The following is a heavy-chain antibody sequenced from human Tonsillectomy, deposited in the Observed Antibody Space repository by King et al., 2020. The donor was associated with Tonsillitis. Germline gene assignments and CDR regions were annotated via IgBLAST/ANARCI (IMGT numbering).Heavy chain of an antibody. CDR3: ARGGPVLRFLEWLFLFDY. Sequence: VQLVESGAEVKKPGASVKVSCKASGYTFTSYDINWVRQATGQGLEWMGWMNPNGGNTGYAQKFQGRVTMTRNTSISTAYMELSSLRSEETAVYYCARGGPVLRFLEWLFLFDYWGQGTLVTVSS. CDR1: GYTFTSYD. V-gene: IGHV1-8*01. J-gene: IGHJ4*02. D-gene: IGHD3-3*01. CDR2: MNPNGGNT.